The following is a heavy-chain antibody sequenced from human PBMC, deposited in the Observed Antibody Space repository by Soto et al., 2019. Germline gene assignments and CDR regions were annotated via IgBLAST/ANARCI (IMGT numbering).Heavy chain of an antibody. J-gene: IGHJ5*02. CDR1: GFTFSSYA. D-gene: IGHD5-12*01. Sequence: GGSLRLSCAASGFTFSSYAMNWVRQAPGKGLEWISVISNSGHSAYYADSVKGRFTISRDNSKNTLYLQIKSLRAEDTAAYYCAKGGPTFLNWFGPWGQGTLVTVS. CDR3: AKGGPTFLNWFGP. CDR2: ISNSGHSA. V-gene: IGHV3-23*01.